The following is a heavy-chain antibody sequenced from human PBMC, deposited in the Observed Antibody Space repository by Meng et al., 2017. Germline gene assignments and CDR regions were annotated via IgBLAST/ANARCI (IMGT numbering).Heavy chain of an antibody. V-gene: IGHV6-1*01. CDR3: ARGSYSFDS. J-gene: IGHJ4*02. D-gene: IGHD1-26*01. CDR2: AYYRSKWYH. Sequence: QIYLPQSGPGLVKPSQTLSLICAISGDSVSSNSAAWNWIRQSPSRGLEWLGRAYYRSKWYHDYAESVKSRISIDPDTSKNQFSLQLRSVTPEDSAVYYCARGSYSFDSWGQRTLVTVSS. CDR1: GDSVSSNSAA.